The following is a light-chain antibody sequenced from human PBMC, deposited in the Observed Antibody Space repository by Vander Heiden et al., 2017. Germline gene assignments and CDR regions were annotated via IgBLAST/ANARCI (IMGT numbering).Light chain of an antibody. CDR3: QQYTRCM. CDR1: QSICNW. Sequence: EIQMTQSRSTLSASIGDRVTSTCRASQSICNWLAWYQQNPAKAPMLLCYKASSLDSGDPSRFSGSGSGTAFTLTIRSLQPYDFSSYYCQQYTRCMFGQGTKVE. V-gene: IGKV1-5*03. J-gene: IGKJ1*01. CDR2: KAS.